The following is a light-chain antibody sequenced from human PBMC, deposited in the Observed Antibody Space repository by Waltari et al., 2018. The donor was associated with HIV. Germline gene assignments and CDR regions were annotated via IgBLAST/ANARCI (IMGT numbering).Light chain of an antibody. CDR2: LGS. Sequence: DIVMTQSPLSLPVTPGEPASIPCRSSQSLLHSNGYNYLDWYLQKPGQSPQLLIYLGSNRASGVPDRFSGSGSGTDFTLKISRVEAEDVGVYYCMQALATFGGGTKVEIK. CDR3: MQALAT. V-gene: IGKV2-28*01. CDR1: QSLLHSNGYNY. J-gene: IGKJ4*01.